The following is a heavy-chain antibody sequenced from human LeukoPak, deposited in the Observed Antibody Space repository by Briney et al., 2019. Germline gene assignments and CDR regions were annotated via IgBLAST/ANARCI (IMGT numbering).Heavy chain of an antibody. J-gene: IGHJ4*02. CDR1: GFTFSSYW. D-gene: IGHD3-16*01. Sequence: GGSLRLSCAAFGFTFSSYWMSWVRQAPGKGLEWVALIKQDASAKEYVDSFKGRATISRDNAENSLYLQMNSLRVDDTAVYYCARWRGGQSEFDSWGQGTLVTVSS. V-gene: IGHV3-7*01. CDR2: IKQDASAK. CDR3: ARWRGGQSEFDS.